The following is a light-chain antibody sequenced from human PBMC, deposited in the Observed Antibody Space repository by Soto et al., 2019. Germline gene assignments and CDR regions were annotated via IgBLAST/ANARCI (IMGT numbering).Light chain of an antibody. CDR2: TAS. CDR1: QGISNS. V-gene: IGKV1-27*01. J-gene: IGKJ4*01. CDR3: QKYNTAPLT. Sequence: DIQMTQSPSSLSASVGDRVTITCRASQGISNSLAWYQQKPGKVPTLLIYTASTLQSGVPSRFSGRGFGTDFPHTITSLQPEDVATYYCQKYNTAPLTFGGGTKVEIK.